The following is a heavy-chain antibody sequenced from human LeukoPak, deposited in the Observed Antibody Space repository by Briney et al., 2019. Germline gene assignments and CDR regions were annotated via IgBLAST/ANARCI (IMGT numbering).Heavy chain of an antibody. CDR3: ALDPSGSGSYYNEGFDY. J-gene: IGHJ4*02. D-gene: IGHD3-10*01. V-gene: IGHV1-69*13. Sequence: ASVKVSCKASGGTFSSYAISWVRQAPGQGLEWMGGIIPVFGTANYAQKFQGRVTITADESTSTAYMELSSLRSEDTAVYYCALDPSGSGSYYNEGFDYWGQGTLVAVSS. CDR2: IIPVFGTA. CDR1: GGTFSSYA.